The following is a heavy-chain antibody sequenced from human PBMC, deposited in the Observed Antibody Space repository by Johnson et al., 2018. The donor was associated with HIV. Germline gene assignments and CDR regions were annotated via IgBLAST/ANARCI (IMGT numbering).Heavy chain of an antibody. CDR2: IYSGGST. CDR3: GRERWSAYYGAFDI. D-gene: IGHD3-3*01. V-gene: IGHV3-66*01. CDR1: GFTFDDYG. Sequence: VQLVESGGGVVHPGGSLRLSCAASGFTFDDYGMTWVRQAQGKGLEWVSVIYSGGSTYYADSVKGRFTISRDSSKNTLYLQMNSLRAEDTAVYYCGRERWSAYYGAFDIWGHGTLVTVSS. J-gene: IGHJ3*02.